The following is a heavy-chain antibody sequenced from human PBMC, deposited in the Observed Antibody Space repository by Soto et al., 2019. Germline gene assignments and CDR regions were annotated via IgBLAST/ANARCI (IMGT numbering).Heavy chain of an antibody. D-gene: IGHD2-2*01. Sequence: GGSLRLSCAASGFTFSYYWMHWVRQAPGKGLVWVSRIHSDGSSTTYADFVKGRFIISGDNARNTVDLQMNSVRVEDTAVYYFARDPNIVLVPAALRSYYYYYGMDVWGQGTTVTVSS. CDR3: ARDPNIVLVPAALRSYYYYYGMDV. V-gene: IGHV3-74*01. CDR1: GFTFSYYW. J-gene: IGHJ6*02. CDR2: IHSDGSST.